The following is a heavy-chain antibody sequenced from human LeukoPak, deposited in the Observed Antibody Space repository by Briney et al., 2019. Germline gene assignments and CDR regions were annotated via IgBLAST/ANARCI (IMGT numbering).Heavy chain of an antibody. CDR3: AKDFYLGSFGESSGYFNS. J-gene: IGHJ4*02. Sequence: PGGSLRLSCAASRFIFNNYAMSWVRQAPGKGLEWVSGISGSGNSTHYADSVKGRFTISRDNSKNTLYLQMNSLRAEDTAVYYCAKDFYLGSFGESSGYFNSWGQGTLVTVSS. D-gene: IGHD3-10*01. CDR1: RFIFNNYA. V-gene: IGHV3-23*01. CDR2: ISGSGNST.